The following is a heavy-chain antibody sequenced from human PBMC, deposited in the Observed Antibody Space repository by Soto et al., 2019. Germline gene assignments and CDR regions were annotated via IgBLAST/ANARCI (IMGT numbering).Heavy chain of an antibody. J-gene: IGHJ4*02. D-gene: IGHD3-22*01. CDR1: GGAFSGYY. V-gene: IGHV4-34*01. CDR3: ARGITMIAPDKYYLDS. Sequence: SETLSLTCAVYGGAFSGYYWSWIRQPPGKGLEWIGEINHSGSTNYNPSLKSRVTISVDTSKNQFSLNLRSVTAADTAVYYCARGITMIAPDKYYLDSWGQGNLVTVSS. CDR2: INHSGST.